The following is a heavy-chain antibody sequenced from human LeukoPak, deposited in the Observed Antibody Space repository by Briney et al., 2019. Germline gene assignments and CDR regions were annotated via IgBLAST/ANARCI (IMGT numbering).Heavy chain of an antibody. Sequence: GRSLRLSCAASGFTFSSYGMHWVRQAPGKGLEWVAVIWYDGSNKYYADSVKGRFTISRDNSKNTLYLQMNSLRAEDTAVYCCARAVGATAPPIDYWGQGTLVTVSS. V-gene: IGHV3-33*01. CDR2: IWYDGSNK. J-gene: IGHJ4*02. CDR1: GFTFSSYG. CDR3: ARAVGATAPPIDY. D-gene: IGHD1-26*01.